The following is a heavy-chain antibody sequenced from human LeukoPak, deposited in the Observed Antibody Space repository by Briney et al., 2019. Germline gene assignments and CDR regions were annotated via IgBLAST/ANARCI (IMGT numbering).Heavy chain of an antibody. J-gene: IGHJ5*02. V-gene: IGHV4-34*01. CDR2: INHSGST. Sequence: SETLSLTCAVYGGSFSGYYWSWIRQPPGKGLEWIGEINHSGSTNYNPSLKSRVTISVDTSKSQFSLELSSVTAADTAVYYCAYDSSGYHWGQGTLVTVSS. CDR3: AYDSSGYH. CDR1: GGSFSGYY. D-gene: IGHD3-22*01.